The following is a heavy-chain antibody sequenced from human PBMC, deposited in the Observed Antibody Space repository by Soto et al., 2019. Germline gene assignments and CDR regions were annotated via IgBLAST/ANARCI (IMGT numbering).Heavy chain of an antibody. J-gene: IGHJ4*02. D-gene: IGHD6-13*01. Sequence: PGGSLRLSCAASGFTFSSYAMSWVRQAPGKGLEWVSAISGSGGSTYYADSVKGRFTISRDNSKNTLYLQMNSLRAEDTAVYYCAKSGYSSSWSIPYYFDYWGQGTLVTVSS. CDR1: GFTFSSYA. CDR2: ISGSGGST. V-gene: IGHV3-23*01. CDR3: AKSGYSSSWSIPYYFDY.